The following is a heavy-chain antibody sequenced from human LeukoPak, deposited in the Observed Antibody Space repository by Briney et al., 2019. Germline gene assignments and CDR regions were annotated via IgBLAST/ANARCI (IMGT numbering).Heavy chain of an antibody. J-gene: IGHJ4*02. CDR1: GFTFSSYS. D-gene: IGHD1-26*01. CDR3: ARGSGSYSVDY. V-gene: IGHV3-48*01. CDR2: ISSSSSTI. Sequence: GGSLRLSCAASGFTFSSYSMNWVRQAPGKGLEWVSYISSSSSTIYYADSVKGRFTISRDNAKNSLYLQMNSLRAEDTAVYYCARGSGSYSVDYWGQGTLVTVSS.